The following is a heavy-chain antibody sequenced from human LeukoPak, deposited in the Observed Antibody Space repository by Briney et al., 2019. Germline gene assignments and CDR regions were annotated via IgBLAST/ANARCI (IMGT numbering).Heavy chain of an antibody. CDR2: IIPIFGTA. J-gene: IGHJ4*02. V-gene: IGHV1-69*13. CDR3: ARAQVGQENYYDSSGYYALDY. D-gene: IGHD3-22*01. Sequence: SVKVCCKASGGTFSSYAISWVRQAPGQGLEWMGGIIPIFGTANYAQKFQGRVTITADESTSTAYMELSSLRSEDTAVYYCARAQVGQENYYDSSGYYALDYWGQGTLVTVSS. CDR1: GGTFSSYA.